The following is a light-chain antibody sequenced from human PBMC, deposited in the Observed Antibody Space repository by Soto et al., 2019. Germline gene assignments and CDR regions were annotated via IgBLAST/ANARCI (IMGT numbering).Light chain of an antibody. CDR2: DVS. CDR3: SSYTSSTTWV. J-gene: IGLJ3*02. CDR1: SSDVGAYNY. Sequence: QSVLTQPASVSGSPGQSITISCTGTSSDVGAYNYVSWYQQHPGKAPKLMIYDVSSRPSGVSDRFSGSRSGNTASLTISGLQAEDESDYYCSSYTSSTTWVFGGVTNLTVL. V-gene: IGLV2-14*01.